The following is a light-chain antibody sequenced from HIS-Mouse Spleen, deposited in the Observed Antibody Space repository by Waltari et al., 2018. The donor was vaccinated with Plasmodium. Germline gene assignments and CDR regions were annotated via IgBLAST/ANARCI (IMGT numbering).Light chain of an antibody. Sequence: EIVMTQSPATLSVSPGERATLSCRASQSVSSNLAWYKQKPGQAPRLLIYGASTSATGIPARFSGRGSGTEFTLTISSLQSEDFAVYYCQQYNNWSFTFGPGTKVDIK. J-gene: IGKJ3*01. CDR1: QSVSSN. CDR3: QQYNNWSFT. CDR2: GAS. V-gene: IGKV3-15*01.